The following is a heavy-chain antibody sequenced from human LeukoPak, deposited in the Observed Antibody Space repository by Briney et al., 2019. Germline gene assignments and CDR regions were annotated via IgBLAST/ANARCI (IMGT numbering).Heavy chain of an antibody. Sequence: PGRSLRLSCTASGFTFGDYAMSWVCQAPGKGLEWVGFIRSKAYGGTTEYAASVKGRFTISRDDSKSIAYLQMNSLKTEDTAVYYCTRAAAGTMVGWFDPWGQGTLVTVSS. CDR2: IRSKAYGGTT. J-gene: IGHJ5*02. CDR3: TRAAAGTMVGWFDP. D-gene: IGHD6-13*01. CDR1: GFTFGDYA. V-gene: IGHV3-49*04.